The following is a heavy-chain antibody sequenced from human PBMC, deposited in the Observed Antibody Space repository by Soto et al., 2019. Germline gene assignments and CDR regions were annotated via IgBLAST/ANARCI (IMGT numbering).Heavy chain of an antibody. CDR3: ARGGLHTVRSGYYGMDV. Sequence: ASVKVSCKASGYTFTSYGISWVRQAPGQGLEWMGWISAYNGNTNYAQKLQGRVTMTTDTSTSTAYMELRSLRSDDTAVYYCARGGLHTVRSGYYGMDVWGQGTTVTVSS. D-gene: IGHD4-4*01. J-gene: IGHJ6*02. CDR2: ISAYNGNT. V-gene: IGHV1-18*04. CDR1: GYTFTSYG.